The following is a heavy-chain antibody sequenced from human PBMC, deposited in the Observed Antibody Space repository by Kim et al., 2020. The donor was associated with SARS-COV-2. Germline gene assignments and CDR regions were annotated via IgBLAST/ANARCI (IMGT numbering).Heavy chain of an antibody. Sequence: DADSVKGRFNSSRDNSTNTLYLQMNSLRAEDTAVYYCARDRVEGNVLDYWGQGTLVTVSS. CDR3: ARDRVEGNVLDY. J-gene: IGHJ4*02. D-gene: IGHD2-15*01. V-gene: IGHV3-30*01.